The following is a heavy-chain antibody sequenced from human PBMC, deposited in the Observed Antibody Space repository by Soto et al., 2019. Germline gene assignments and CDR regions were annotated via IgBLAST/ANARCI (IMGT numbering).Heavy chain of an antibody. CDR2: ISYDGSNK. Sequence: GGSLRLSCAASGFTFSSYAMHWVRQAPGKGLEWVAVISYDGSNKYYADSVKGRFTISRDNSKNTLYLQMNSLRAEDTAVYYCARAQLGYCSGGSCYPVDYWGQGTLVTVSS. CDR1: GFTFSSYA. D-gene: IGHD2-15*01. V-gene: IGHV3-30-3*01. J-gene: IGHJ4*02. CDR3: ARAQLGYCSGGSCYPVDY.